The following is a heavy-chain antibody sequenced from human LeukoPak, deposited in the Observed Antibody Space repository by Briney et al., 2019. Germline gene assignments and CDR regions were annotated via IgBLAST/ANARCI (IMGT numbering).Heavy chain of an antibody. J-gene: IGHJ3*02. CDR1: GFPFSDYY. D-gene: IGHD1-1*01. Sequence: GGSLRLSCAASGFPFSDYYMSWIRQAPGKGLEWVSYISSSGNPIYYADSVKGRFTISRDNAKNSLYLQMNSLRAEDTAVYYCARDQDTTHAYDIWGRGTMVTVSS. CDR2: ISSSGNPI. CDR3: ARDQDTTHAYDI. V-gene: IGHV3-11*01.